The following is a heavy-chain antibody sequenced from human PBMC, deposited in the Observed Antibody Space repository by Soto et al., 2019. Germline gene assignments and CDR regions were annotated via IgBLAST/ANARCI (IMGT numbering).Heavy chain of an antibody. CDR3: AHRTTVTSGIN. CDR2: IYWNDEK. CDR1: GFSLTTDGVG. V-gene: IGHV2-5*01. D-gene: IGHD4-4*01. Sequence: QIALNDSGPTLVKPTQTLTLTCTFSGFSLTTDGVGVDWIRQPPGKALEWLGLIYWNDEKRYRPSLQSRLTINKDTSRNQVVLPMTNMDPVDTATYYCAHRTTVTSGINWGQGTLVTVSS. J-gene: IGHJ4*02.